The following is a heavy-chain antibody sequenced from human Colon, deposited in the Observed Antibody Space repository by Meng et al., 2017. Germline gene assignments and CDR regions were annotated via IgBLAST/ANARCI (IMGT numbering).Heavy chain of an antibody. Sequence: QLNLQESGPGLVKPSETLSLTCAVSGASITTRNWWNWVRQAPGKGLEWIGDVFHTGGTSYNPSLESRLTISVDRSKNQFYLNLRSVTAADTATYYCARGGDWGFDYWGPGTLVTVSS. CDR2: VFHTGGT. CDR3: ARGGDWGFDY. D-gene: IGHD3-16*01. CDR1: GASITTRNW. V-gene: IGHV4-4*02. J-gene: IGHJ4*02.